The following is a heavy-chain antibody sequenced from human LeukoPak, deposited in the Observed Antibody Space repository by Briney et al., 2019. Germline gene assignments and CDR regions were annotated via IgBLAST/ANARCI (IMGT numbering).Heavy chain of an antibody. V-gene: IGHV4-59*01. CDR2: IYYNGDT. CDR1: GDSITGYS. D-gene: IGHD3-10*01. J-gene: IGHJ5*02. CDR3: VRGPYGSSISNWFDP. Sequence: TSETLSLTCSVSGDSITGYSWSWIRQTPGKGLEWIGYIYYNGDTHYNPSLNSRLSMSVDTPKKQFSLNLRSVTAADTAVYYCVRGPYGSSISNWFDPWGQGLLVTVSS.